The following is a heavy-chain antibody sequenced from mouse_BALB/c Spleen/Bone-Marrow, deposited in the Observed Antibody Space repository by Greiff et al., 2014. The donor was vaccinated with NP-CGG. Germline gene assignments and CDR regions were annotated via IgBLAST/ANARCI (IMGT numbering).Heavy chain of an antibody. CDR3: ARLYGNYGGYFDY. CDR2: IWGGGST. V-gene: IGHV2-6-4*01. J-gene: IGHJ2*01. Sequence: VKLVESGPGLVAPSQSLSITCTVSGFSLSRYSVHWVRQPPGKGLEWLGMIWGGGSTDYNSALKSRLSISKDNSKGQVFLKMNSLQTDDTAMYYCARLYGNYGGYFDYWGQGTTLTVSS. CDR1: GFSLSRYS. D-gene: IGHD2-10*02.